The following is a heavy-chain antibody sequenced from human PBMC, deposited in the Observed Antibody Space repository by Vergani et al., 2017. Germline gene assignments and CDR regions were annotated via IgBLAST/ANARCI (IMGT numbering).Heavy chain of an antibody. CDR3: AIVRKGLALGDYGMDV. J-gene: IGHJ6*02. CDR1: GFTFSSYW. CDR2: INSDGSST. V-gene: IGHV3-74*01. Sequence: EVQLVESGGGLVQPGGSLRLSCAASGFTFSSYWMHWVRQAPGKGLVWVSRINSDGSSTSYADSVKGRFTISRDNAKNTLYLQMNSPSSEDTAVYYCAIVRKGLALGDYGMDVWGQGTTVTVSS.